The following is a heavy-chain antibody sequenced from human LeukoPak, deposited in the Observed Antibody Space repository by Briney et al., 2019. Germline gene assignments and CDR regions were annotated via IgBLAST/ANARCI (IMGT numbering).Heavy chain of an antibody. V-gene: IGHV1-2*02. J-gene: IGHJ3*02. CDR3: ARDHGMLWAAFDI. CDR1: GYTFTGYY. Sequence: ASVKVSCKASGYTFTGYYMHWVRQAPGQGLEWMGWINPNSGGTNYAQKFQGRVTMTRDTSISTAYMELSRLRSDDTAVYYCARDHGMLWAAFDIWGQGTMVTVSS. D-gene: IGHD2-2*01. CDR2: INPNSGGT.